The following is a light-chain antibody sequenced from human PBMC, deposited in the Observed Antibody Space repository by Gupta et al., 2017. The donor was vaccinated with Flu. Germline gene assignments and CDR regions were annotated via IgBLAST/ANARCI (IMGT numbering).Light chain of an antibody. Sequence: SYVLTQPPSVSVAPRETARVTCGGDNIGTKSVHWYRQRPGQAPVLVVYDVSDRPSGIPERFSGSSSGNTAALTINKVEPGDEADYYCQVWHTGSDHLRVFGGGTKLTVL. V-gene: IGLV3-21*02. CDR3: QVWHTGSDHLRV. CDR2: DVS. J-gene: IGLJ2*01. CDR1: NIGTKS.